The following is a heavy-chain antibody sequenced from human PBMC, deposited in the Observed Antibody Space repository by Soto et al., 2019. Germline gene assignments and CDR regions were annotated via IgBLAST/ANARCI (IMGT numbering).Heavy chain of an antibody. Sequence: PGGSLRLSCAASGFTFDDYAMHWVRQAPGKGLEWVSGISWNSGSIGYADSVKGRFTISRDNAKNSLYLQMNSLRAEDTAVYYCAKDGRLRAFDIWGQGTMVTVSS. V-gene: IGHV3-9*01. CDR3: AKDGRLRAFDI. J-gene: IGHJ3*02. D-gene: IGHD2-21*02. CDR1: GFTFDDYA. CDR2: ISWNSGSI.